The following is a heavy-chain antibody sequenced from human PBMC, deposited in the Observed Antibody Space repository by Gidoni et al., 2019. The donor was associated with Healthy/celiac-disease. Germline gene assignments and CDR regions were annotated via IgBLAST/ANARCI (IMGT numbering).Heavy chain of an antibody. CDR2: IDYSGST. CDR3: ARIGSTSQVDY. J-gene: IGHJ4*02. D-gene: IGHD2-2*01. V-gene: IGHV4-59*01. Sequence: IRQPPGKGLEWIGYIDYSGSTNYNPSLKSRVTISVDTSKNQFSLKLSSVTAADTAVYYCARIGSTSQVDYWGQGTLVTVSS.